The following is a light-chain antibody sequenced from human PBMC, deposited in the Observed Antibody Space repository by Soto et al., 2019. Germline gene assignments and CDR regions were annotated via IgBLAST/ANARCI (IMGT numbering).Light chain of an antibody. CDR2: DAS. V-gene: IGKV3-20*01. Sequence: IELTQSPGTLSLSPGERATLSCRASQSVSSSYLAWYQQRFGQAPRLLIYDASRRATGIPDRFSGSGSGTDFTLTISGLEPEDFAVYYCQQYDSSPPITFGQGTRLEIK. CDR3: QQYDSSPPIT. J-gene: IGKJ5*01. CDR1: QSVSSSY.